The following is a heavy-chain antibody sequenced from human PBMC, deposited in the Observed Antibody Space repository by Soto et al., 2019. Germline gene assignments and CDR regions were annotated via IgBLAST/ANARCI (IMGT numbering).Heavy chain of an antibody. Sequence: GSLRLSCAASGFTFSSYWMSWVRQAPGKGLEWVANIKQDGSEKYYVDSVKGRFTISRDNAKNSLYLQMNSLRAEDTAVYYCARDQIGDIVVVVAGSAHLIDYWGQGTLVTVSS. CDR3: ARDQIGDIVVVVAGSAHLIDY. D-gene: IGHD2-15*01. J-gene: IGHJ4*02. CDR2: IKQDGSEK. V-gene: IGHV3-7*01. CDR1: GFTFSSYW.